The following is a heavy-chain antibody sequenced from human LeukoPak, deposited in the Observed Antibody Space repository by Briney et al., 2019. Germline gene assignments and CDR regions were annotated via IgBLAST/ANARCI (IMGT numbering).Heavy chain of an antibody. V-gene: IGHV4-34*01. D-gene: IGHD3/OR15-3a*01. CDR2: INHSGST. CDR3: ARARGLYYYYMDV. J-gene: IGHJ6*03. Sequence: SETLSLTCGVYGGSFSGYYWSWIRQPPGKGLEWIGEINHSGSTNYNPSLKSRVTISVDTSKNQFSLKLSSVTAADTAVHYCARARGLYYYYMDVWGKGTTVTISS. CDR1: GGSFSGYY.